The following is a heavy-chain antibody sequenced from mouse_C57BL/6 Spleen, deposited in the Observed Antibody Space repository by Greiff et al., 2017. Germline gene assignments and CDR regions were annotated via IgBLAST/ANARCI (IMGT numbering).Heavy chain of an antibody. CDR1: GFTFSDYG. V-gene: IGHV5-17*01. Sequence: EVKVVESGGGLVKPGGSLKLSCAASGFTFSDYGMHWVRQAPEKGLEWVAYISSGSSTIYYADTVKGRFTISRDNAKNTLFLQMTSLRSEDTAMYYCARPPAVSNWYFDVWGTGTTVTVSS. J-gene: IGHJ1*03. CDR2: ISSGSSTI. CDR3: ARPPAVSNWYFDV.